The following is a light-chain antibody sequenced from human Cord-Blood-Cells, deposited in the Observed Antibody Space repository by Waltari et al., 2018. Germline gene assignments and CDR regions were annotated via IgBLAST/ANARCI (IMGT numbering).Light chain of an antibody. CDR3: QQYDSTPLT. V-gene: IGKV4-1*01. CDR2: WAS. CDR1: QSVLYSSNNKNY. Sequence: DIVMTQSPDSLAVYLGERATINCKSSQSVLYSSNNKNYFAWYQQKPGQAPKLLIYWASTRDSGVPDRFSGSGSGTDFTLTISSLQAEDVAVYYCQQYDSTPLTFGGGTKVEIK. J-gene: IGKJ4*01.